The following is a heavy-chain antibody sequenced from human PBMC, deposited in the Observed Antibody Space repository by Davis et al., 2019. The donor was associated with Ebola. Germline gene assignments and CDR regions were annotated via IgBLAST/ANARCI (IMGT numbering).Heavy chain of an antibody. CDR3: ATTQWLREFDN. Sequence: GESLKISCAASGFTFDSYSMNWVRQAPGKGLEWISYISSTSTTIYYADSVKGRFTISRDKSNNTLYLEMNSLRVDDTAVYYCATTQWLREFDNWGQGTLVTVSP. V-gene: IGHV3-48*01. CDR2: ISSTSTTI. D-gene: IGHD6-19*01. J-gene: IGHJ4*02. CDR1: GFTFDSYS.